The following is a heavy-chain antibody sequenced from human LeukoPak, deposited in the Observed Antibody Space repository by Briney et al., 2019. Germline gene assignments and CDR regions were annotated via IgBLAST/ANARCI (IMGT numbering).Heavy chain of an antibody. CDR1: GFXFSSYS. CDR3: ARDRDYDSTVDAFDI. CDR2: ISSSSSYI. D-gene: IGHD3-22*01. J-gene: IGHJ3*02. V-gene: IGHV3-21*01. Sequence: GGSLRLSCAASGFXFSSYSINWVRQAPGKGLEWVSSISSSSSYIYYADSVKGRFTISRDNAKNSLYLQMNSLRAEDTAVYYCARDRDYDSTVDAFDIWGQGTMVTVSS.